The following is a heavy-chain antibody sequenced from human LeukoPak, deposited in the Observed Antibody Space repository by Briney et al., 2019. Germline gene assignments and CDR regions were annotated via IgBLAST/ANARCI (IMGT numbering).Heavy chain of an antibody. V-gene: IGHV4-59*12. CDR2: IYYSGST. J-gene: IGHJ3*01. CDR1: GGSISSYY. Sequence: SETLSLTCTVYGGSISSYYWSWIRQPPGKGLGWIGYIYYSGSTYYNPSLKSRVTISVDRSKNQFSLKLSSVTAADTAVYYCARDAADCSGGSCYNWFDPWGQGTMVTVSS. CDR3: ARDAADCSGGSCYNWFDP. D-gene: IGHD2-15*01.